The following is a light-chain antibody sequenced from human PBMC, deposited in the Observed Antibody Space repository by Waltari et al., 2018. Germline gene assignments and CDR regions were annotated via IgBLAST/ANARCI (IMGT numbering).Light chain of an antibody. V-gene: IGKV1-5*03. CDR1: QSISKW. J-gene: IGKJ4*01. Sequence: DIQMTQSPSTLSASLGDRVIFSCRASQSISKWLAWYQQKPGKAPKPLIYKASTLESGVPSRFSGSGSGTEFTLTISSLQPEDFATYYCQQYNSYSLRSFGGGTKVEIK. CDR2: KAS. CDR3: QQYNSYSLRS.